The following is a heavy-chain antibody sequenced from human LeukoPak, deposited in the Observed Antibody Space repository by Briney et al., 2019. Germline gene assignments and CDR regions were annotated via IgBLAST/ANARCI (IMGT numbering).Heavy chain of an antibody. CDR2: IWYDGSNK. D-gene: IGHD4-11*01. V-gene: IGHV3-33*06. J-gene: IGHJ4*02. CDR3: AKDSLNDYSNPFDY. Sequence: PGRSLRLSCAASGFTFSSYGTHWVRQAPGKGLEWVAVIWYDGSNKYYADSVKGRFTISRDNSKNTLYLQMNSLRAEDTAVYYCAKDSLNDYSNPFDYWGQGTLVTVSS. CDR1: GFTFSSYG.